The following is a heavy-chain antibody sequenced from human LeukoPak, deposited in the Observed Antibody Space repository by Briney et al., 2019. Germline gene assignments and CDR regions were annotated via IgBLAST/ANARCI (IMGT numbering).Heavy chain of an antibody. J-gene: IGHJ1*01. Sequence: PGGSLRLSCAASGFTFDDYAMHWVRQAPGKGLEWVSLISGDGGSTYYADSVKGRFTISRDNSKNSLYLQMNSLRTEDTALYYCAKGPRKGATFPNEYFQHWGQGTLVTVSS. CDR2: ISGDGGST. V-gene: IGHV3-43*02. CDR1: GFTFDDYA. CDR3: AKGPRKGATFPNEYFQH. D-gene: IGHD1-26*01.